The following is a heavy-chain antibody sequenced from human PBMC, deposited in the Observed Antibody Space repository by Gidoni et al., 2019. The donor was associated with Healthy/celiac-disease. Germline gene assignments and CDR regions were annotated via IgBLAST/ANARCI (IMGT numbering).Heavy chain of an antibody. V-gene: IGHV1-46*01. J-gene: IGHJ5*02. Sequence: QVQLVQSGAEVKKPGASVTVSCQASGSTFTSYYMHWVRQAPGPGLEWMGIINPSGGRKSHARKFQGRVTMNRDKATSTVYMELSSLRSEDTAVYYCAREWYHKRIVVGVAAGCDPWGQGTLVTVSS. CDR3: AREWYHKRIVVGVAAGCDP. D-gene: IGHD2-15*01. CDR1: GSTFTSYY. CDR2: INPSGGRK.